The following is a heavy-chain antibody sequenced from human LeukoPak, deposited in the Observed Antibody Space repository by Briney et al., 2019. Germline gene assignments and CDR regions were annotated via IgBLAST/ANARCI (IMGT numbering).Heavy chain of an antibody. D-gene: IGHD6-13*01. CDR1: GYSFTSYW. V-gene: IGHV5-51*01. Sequence: RGESLMISCKGSGYSFTSYWIGWVRQMPGKGLEWMGIIYPGDSDTRYSPSFQGQVTISADKSISTAYLQWSSLKASDTAMYYCARHHSSSWYGDDAFDIWGQGTMVTVSS. CDR3: ARHHSSSWYGDDAFDI. CDR2: IYPGDSDT. J-gene: IGHJ3*02.